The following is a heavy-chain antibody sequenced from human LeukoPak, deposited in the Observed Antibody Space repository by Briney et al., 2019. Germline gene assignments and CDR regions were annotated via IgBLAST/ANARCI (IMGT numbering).Heavy chain of an antibody. J-gene: IGHJ3*02. CDR2: INHSGST. D-gene: IGHD2-15*01. Sequence: PSETLSLTCAVYGGSFSGYYWSWIRQPPGKGLEWLGEINHSGSTNYNPSLKSRVTTSVDTSKNQFSLKLSSVTAADTAVYYCARVRVVVAASDAFDIWGQGTMVTVSS. CDR1: GGSFSGYY. V-gene: IGHV4-34*01. CDR3: ARVRVVVAASDAFDI.